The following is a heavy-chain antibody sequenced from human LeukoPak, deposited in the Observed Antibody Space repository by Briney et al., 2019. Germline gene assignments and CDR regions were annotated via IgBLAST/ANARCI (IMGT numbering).Heavy chain of an antibody. CDR3: AREYSSGWDTTDY. CDR2: INPNSGGT. Sequence: GASVKVSCKASGYTFTGYYMHWVRQAPGQGLEWMGWINPNSGGTNYAQKFQGRVTMTRDTSISTAYMELNRLRSDDTAVYYCAREYSSGWDTTDYWGQGTLVTVSS. J-gene: IGHJ4*02. V-gene: IGHV1-2*02. D-gene: IGHD6-19*01. CDR1: GYTFTGYY.